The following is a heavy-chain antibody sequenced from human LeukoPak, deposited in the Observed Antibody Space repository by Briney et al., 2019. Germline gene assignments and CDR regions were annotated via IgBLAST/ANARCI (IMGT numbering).Heavy chain of an antibody. CDR3: ARGQGQQLLDPFDY. D-gene: IGHD6-13*01. V-gene: IGHV1-69*13. CDR2: IIPIFGTA. J-gene: IGHJ4*02. CDR1: GGTFSSYA. Sequence: GGSVKVSCKASGGTFSSYAISWVRQAPGQGLEWMGGIIPIFGTANYAQKFQGRVTITADESTSTAYMELSSLRSEDTAVYYCARGQGQQLLDPFDYWGQGTLVTVSS.